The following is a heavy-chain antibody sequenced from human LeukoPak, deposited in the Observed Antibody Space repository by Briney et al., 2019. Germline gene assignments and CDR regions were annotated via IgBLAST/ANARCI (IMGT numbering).Heavy chain of an antibody. CDR3: ARDREQWLVRRFDY. D-gene: IGHD6-19*01. Sequence: GGSLRLSCAASGFTFSSYSMNWVRQAPGKGLEWVSSISSGSSHIYYADSVKGRFTISRDNANNSLYLQMNSLRAEDTAVYYCARDREQWLVRRFDYWGQGTLVTVSS. V-gene: IGHV3-21*06. J-gene: IGHJ4*02. CDR1: GFTFSSYS. CDR2: ISSGSSHI.